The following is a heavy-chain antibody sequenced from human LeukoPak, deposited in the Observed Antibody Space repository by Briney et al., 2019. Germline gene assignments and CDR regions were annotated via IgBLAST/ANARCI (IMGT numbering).Heavy chain of an antibody. V-gene: IGHV4-34*01. CDR2: INHSGST. D-gene: IGHD6-19*01. CDR1: GGSISNYY. CDR3: ARGTSSGWAIDY. Sequence: ASETLSLTCTVSGGSISNYYWSWIRQPPGKGLEWIGEINHSGSTNYNPSLKSRVTISVDTSKNQFSLKLSSVTAADTAVYYCARGTSSGWAIDYWDQGTLVTVSS. J-gene: IGHJ4*02.